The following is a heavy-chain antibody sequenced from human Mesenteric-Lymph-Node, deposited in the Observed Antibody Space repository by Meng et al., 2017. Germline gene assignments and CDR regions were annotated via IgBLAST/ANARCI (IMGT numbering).Heavy chain of an antibody. Sequence: ASVKVSCKASGYTFTGYYMHWVRQAPGQGLEWMGWINPNSGGTNYAQKFQGRVTMTRDTSISTAYMELSRLRSDDTAVYYCARVHDYYDSSGYSGMYFDYWGQGTLVTVSS. D-gene: IGHD3-22*01. CDR1: GYTFTGYY. CDR3: ARVHDYYDSSGYSGMYFDY. CDR2: INPNSGGT. V-gene: IGHV1-2*02. J-gene: IGHJ4*02.